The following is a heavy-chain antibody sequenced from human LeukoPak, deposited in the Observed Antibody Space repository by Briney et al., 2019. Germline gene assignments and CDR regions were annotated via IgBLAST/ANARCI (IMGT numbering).Heavy chain of an antibody. Sequence: LSLTCTVSGGSISSYYWSWIRQAPGKGLEWVSYISSSGSTIYYADSVKGRFTISRDNAKNSLYLQMNSLRAEDTAVYYCARDAGFLEWLFWFDPWGQGTLVTVSS. J-gene: IGHJ5*02. CDR2: ISSSGSTI. CDR1: GGSISSYY. CDR3: ARDAGFLEWLFWFDP. D-gene: IGHD3-3*01. V-gene: IGHV3-11*01.